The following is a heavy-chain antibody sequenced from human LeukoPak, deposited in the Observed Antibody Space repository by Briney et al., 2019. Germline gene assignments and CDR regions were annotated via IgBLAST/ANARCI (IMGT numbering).Heavy chain of an antibody. CDR3: ARVPYGSGSYLFHWFDP. CDR1: GGSIRSYY. Sequence: TSETLSLTCTVSGGSIRSYYWSWIRQPPGKGLEWIGYIYYSGSTNYNPSLKSRVSISVDTSKNQFSLKLSSVTAADTAVYYCARVPYGSGSYLFHWFDPWGQGTLVTVSS. V-gene: IGHV4-59*01. CDR2: IYYSGST. D-gene: IGHD3-10*01. J-gene: IGHJ5*02.